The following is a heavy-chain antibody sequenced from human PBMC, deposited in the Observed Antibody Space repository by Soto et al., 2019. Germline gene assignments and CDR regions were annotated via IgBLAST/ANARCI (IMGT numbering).Heavy chain of an antibody. CDR1: WFSLSTSGVG. J-gene: IGHJ4*02. CDR2: IYWDDDK. CDR3: AHLPWQHLWPRAPVVY. V-gene: IGHV2-5*02. Sequence: TGPTLVNPTQTLTLTCTFSWFSLSTSGVGVGWIRQPPGKALEWLGIIYWDDDKRYSPSLKSRVTITKDTSKNQLVLTMTNMGPVDTATYYCAHLPWQHLWPRAPVVYWGQGPTVTVS. D-gene: IGHD5-18*01.